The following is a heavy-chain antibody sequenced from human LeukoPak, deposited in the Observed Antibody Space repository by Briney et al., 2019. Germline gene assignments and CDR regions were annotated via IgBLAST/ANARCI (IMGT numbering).Heavy chain of an antibody. J-gene: IGHJ6*04. CDR2: IYYSGST. CDR1: VDSISSYY. CDR3: ARDTAMGLYYYGMDV. D-gene: IGHD5-18*01. V-gene: IGHV4-59*01. Sequence: SETLSLTCTVSVDSISSYYWSCIRQPPREGLEWIGYIYYSGSTNYNPSLKSRVTISVDTSKNQSSLNLSSETAADTAVYCRARDTAMGLYYYGMDVWGKGTTVTVSS.